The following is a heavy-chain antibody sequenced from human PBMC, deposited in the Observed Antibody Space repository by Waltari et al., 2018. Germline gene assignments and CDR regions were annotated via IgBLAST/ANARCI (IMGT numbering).Heavy chain of an antibody. J-gene: IGHJ4*02. CDR3: ARDRYYYDSSGYPDY. V-gene: IGHV4-39*07. D-gene: IGHD3-22*01. Sequence: QLQLQESGPGLVKPSETLSLTCTVSGGSISSSSYYWGWIRQPPGKGLEWIGSIYYSGSTYYNPSLKSRVTISVDTSKNQFSLKLSSVTAADTAVYYCARDRYYYDSSGYPDYWGQGTLVTVSS. CDR2: IYYSGST. CDR1: GGSISSSSYY.